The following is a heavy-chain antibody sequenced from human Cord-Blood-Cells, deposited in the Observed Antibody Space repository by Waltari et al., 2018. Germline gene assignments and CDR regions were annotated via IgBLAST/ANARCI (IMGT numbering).Heavy chain of an antibody. CDR3: ARGLLLWFGELSRMDAFDI. CDR2: IYYSGST. V-gene: IGHV4-39*01. D-gene: IGHD3-10*01. CDR1: GGSISSSSYY. Sequence: QLQLQESGPGLVKPSETLSLTCTVSGGSISSSSYYWGWIRQPPGKGLEWIGSIYYSGSTYYSPSLKSRVTISVDTSKNQFSLKLSSVTAADTAVYYCARGLLLWFGELSRMDAFDIWGQGTMVTVSS. J-gene: IGHJ3*02.